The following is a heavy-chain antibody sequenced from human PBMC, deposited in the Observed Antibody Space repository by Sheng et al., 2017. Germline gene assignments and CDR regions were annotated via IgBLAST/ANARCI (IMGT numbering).Heavy chain of an antibody. V-gene: IGHV4-39*07. CDR1: GGSVSSTSYY. Sequence: QLQLQESGPGLVKPSETLSLTCTVSGGSVSSTSYYWGWVRQPPGKGLEWIGTIYYTGSTYYNPSLKSRVTISLDTSKNQFSLRVTSVTAADTAIYYCARIWYNLNGPYNYWGQGTLVTVSS. CDR2: IYYTGST. D-gene: IGHD1-1*01. CDR3: ARIWYNLNGPYNY. J-gene: IGHJ4*02.